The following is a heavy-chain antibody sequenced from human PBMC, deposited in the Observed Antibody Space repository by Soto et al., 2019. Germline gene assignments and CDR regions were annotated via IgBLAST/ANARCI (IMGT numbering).Heavy chain of an antibody. V-gene: IGHV1-3*01. CDR1: GYTFTSYA. CDR2: INAGNGNT. Sequence: QVQLVQSGAEVKKPGASVKVSCKASGYTFTSYAMHWVRQAPGQRLEWMGWINAGNGNTKYSQKFQGRVTITRDTSASTAYMELSSLRSEDTAVYYCARGEGLLWFGELLEFKYYYYYGMDVW. CDR3: ARGEGLLWFGELLEFKYYYYYGMDV. D-gene: IGHD3-10*01. J-gene: IGHJ6*01.